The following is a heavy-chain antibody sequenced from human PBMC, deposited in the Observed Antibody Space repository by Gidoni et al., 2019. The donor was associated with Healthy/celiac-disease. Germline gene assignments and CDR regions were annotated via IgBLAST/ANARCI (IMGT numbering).Heavy chain of an antibody. CDR3: ARSQGYDILTGSVPPT. CDR2: ISSSSSYI. Sequence: EVQLVESGGGLVKPGGSLRLSCAASGFTFSSYSMNWVRQDPGKGLAWVSSISSSSSYIYYADSVKGRFTTSRDNAKNSLYLQMNSLRAEDTAVYYCARSQGYDILTGSVPPTWGQGTLVTVSS. V-gene: IGHV3-21*01. J-gene: IGHJ5*02. CDR1: GFTFSSYS. D-gene: IGHD3-9*01.